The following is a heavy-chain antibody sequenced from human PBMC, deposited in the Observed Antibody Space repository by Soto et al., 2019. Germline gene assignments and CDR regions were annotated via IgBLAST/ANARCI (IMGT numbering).Heavy chain of an antibody. Sequence: GGSLRLSCAASGFTFSSYAMSWVRQAPGKGLEWVSAISGSGGSTYYADSVKGRFTISRDNSKNTLYLQMNSLRAEDTAVYYCARAWGWPRQVGPASSVYWFDPWGQGTLVTVSS. CDR1: GFTFSSYA. CDR3: ARAWGWPRQVGPASSVYWFDP. D-gene: IGHD6-19*01. J-gene: IGHJ5*02. V-gene: IGHV3-23*01. CDR2: ISGSGGST.